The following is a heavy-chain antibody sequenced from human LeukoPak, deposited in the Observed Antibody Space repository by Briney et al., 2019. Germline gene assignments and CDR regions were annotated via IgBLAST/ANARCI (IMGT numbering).Heavy chain of an antibody. J-gene: IGHJ3*02. Sequence: GESLKISCKGSGYSFTSYWIGWARRLPGKGLEWMGIIYPGDSDTRYSPSFQGQVTISADKSISTAYLQWSSLKASDTAMYYCXRXTYXILTGHSDAFDIWGQGTMVTVSS. CDR1: GYSFTSYW. D-gene: IGHD3-9*01. CDR3: XRXTYXILTGHSDAFDI. CDR2: IYPGDSDT. V-gene: IGHV5-51*01.